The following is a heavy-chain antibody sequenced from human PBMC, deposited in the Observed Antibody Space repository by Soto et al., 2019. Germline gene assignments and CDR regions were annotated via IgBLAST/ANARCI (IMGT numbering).Heavy chain of an antibody. CDR1: GYTFTSYG. CDR2: ISAYNGNT. D-gene: IGHD5-12*01. V-gene: IGHV1-18*01. Sequence: QVQLVQSGAEVKKPGASVKVSCKASGYTFTSYGISWVRQAPGQGLEWMGWISAYNGNTNYAQKLQGRVPMTTDTSTSTAYMELRSLRSDDTAVYYCARDSEGGYIVATVTDYWGQGTLVTVSS. CDR3: ARDSEGGYIVATVTDY. J-gene: IGHJ4*02.